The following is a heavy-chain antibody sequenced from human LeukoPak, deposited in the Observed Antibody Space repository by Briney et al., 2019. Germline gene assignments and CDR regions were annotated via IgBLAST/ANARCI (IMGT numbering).Heavy chain of an antibody. CDR2: IGTAGDT. Sequence: GGSLRLSCAASGFTFSSYDMHWVRQAAGKGLEWVSAIGTAGDTYYPGSVKCRFTISRENANNSLYLQMNSLRAGDTAVYYCARADPRLDAFDIWGQGTMVTVSS. J-gene: IGHJ3*02. CDR1: GFTFSSYD. V-gene: IGHV3-13*01. D-gene: IGHD3-16*01. CDR3: ARADPRLDAFDI.